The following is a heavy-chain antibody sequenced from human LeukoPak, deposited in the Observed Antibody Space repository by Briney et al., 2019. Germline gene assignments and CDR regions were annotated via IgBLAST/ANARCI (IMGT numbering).Heavy chain of an antibody. D-gene: IGHD3-9*01. CDR2: ISSSSSYI. Sequence: GGSLRLSCAASGFTFSSYSMNWVRQAPGKGLEWVSSISSSSSYIYYADSVKGRFTISRDNAKNSLYLQMNSLRAEDTAVYYCARDERDNFDWLPLDYWGQGTLVTVSS. CDR3: ARDERDNFDWLPLDY. V-gene: IGHV3-21*01. CDR1: GFTFSSYS. J-gene: IGHJ4*02.